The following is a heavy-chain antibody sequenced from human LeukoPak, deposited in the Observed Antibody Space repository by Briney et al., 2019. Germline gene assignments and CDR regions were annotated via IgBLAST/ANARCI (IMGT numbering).Heavy chain of an antibody. CDR3: ARGRRYSGYYFDY. CDR1: GGSFSGYY. Sequence: SETLSLICAVYGGSFSGYYWSWIRQPPGKGLEWIGEINHSGSTNYNPSLKSRVTISVDTSKNQFSLKLSSVTAADTAVYYCARGRRYSGYYFDYWGQGTLVTVSS. J-gene: IGHJ4*02. D-gene: IGHD1-26*01. V-gene: IGHV4-34*01. CDR2: INHSGST.